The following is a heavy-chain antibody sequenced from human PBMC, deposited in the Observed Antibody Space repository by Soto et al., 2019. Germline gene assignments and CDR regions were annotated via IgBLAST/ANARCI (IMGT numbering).Heavy chain of an antibody. CDR3: ARDTQRGYSGYFDS. CDR2: IYYSGST. J-gene: IGHJ4*02. Sequence: QVQLQESGPGLVKPSQTLSLSCTVSGGSLSSGGYYWSWIRQHPGKGLEWIGFIYYSGSTYXNPXXXXXXXXXXXXXXXXXXXXXXXXTAADTAVYYCARDTQRGYSGYFDSWGQXTL. CDR1: GGSLSSGGYY. D-gene: IGHD5-12*01. V-gene: IGHV4-31*01.